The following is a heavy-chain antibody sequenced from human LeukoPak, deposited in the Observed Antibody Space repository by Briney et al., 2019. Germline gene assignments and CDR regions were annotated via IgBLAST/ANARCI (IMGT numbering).Heavy chain of an antibody. CDR1: GFTFSSYA. CDR3: AKQYSSSWHYFDY. CDR2: ISGSGST. D-gene: IGHD6-13*01. Sequence: PGGSLRLSCAASGFTFSSYAMSWVRQAPGKGLEWVSAISGSGSTYYADSVKGRFTISRDNSKNTLYLQMNSLRAEDTAVYHCAKQYSSSWHYFDYWGQGTLVTVPS. J-gene: IGHJ4*02. V-gene: IGHV3-23*01.